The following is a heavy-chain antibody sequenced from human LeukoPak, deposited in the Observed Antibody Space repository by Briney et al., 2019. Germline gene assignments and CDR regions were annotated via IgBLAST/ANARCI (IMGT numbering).Heavy chain of an antibody. CDR2: INPHSGGT. V-gene: IGHV1-2*02. J-gene: IGHJ3*02. CDR1: GYTFTRYY. CDR3: ARASMVRGVIDAFDI. D-gene: IGHD3-10*01. Sequence: ASVKGSCKAFGYTFTRYYMHWVRQAPGQGLEWMGWINPHSGGTNYAQKFQGRVTMTRGTSISTAYMELSRLRSDDTAVYYFARASMVRGVIDAFDIWGQGTMVTVSS.